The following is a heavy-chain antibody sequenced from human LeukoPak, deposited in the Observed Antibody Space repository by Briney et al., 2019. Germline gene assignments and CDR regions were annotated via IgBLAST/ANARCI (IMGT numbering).Heavy chain of an antibody. J-gene: IGHJ5*02. D-gene: IGHD2-15*01. CDR2: INPSGGST. CDR3: ARQYCSGGSCYLGP. CDR1: GYTFTSYY. V-gene: IGHV1-46*01. Sequence: AASLKVSCTASGYTFTSYYMHWVRQAPGQGLEWMGIINPSGGSTNYAQQFKGRVTITRDTSASTAYMQLSSLRSEDMALYYCARQYCSGGSCYLGPWGQGTLVTVSS.